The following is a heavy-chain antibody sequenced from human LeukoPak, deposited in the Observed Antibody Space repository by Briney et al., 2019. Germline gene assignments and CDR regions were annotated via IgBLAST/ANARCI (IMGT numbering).Heavy chain of an antibody. CDR3: ARAIGYSGYSYNWFDP. V-gene: IGHV4-59*13. Sequence: PSETLSLTCAVYGGSFSSYYWSWIRQPPGKGLEWIGSINYSGSTNYNPSLKSRVTISVDMSKSQFSLKLSSVTAADTAVYYCARAIGYSGYSYNWFDPWGQGTLVTVSS. CDR1: GGSFSSYY. CDR2: INYSGST. J-gene: IGHJ5*02. D-gene: IGHD5-12*01.